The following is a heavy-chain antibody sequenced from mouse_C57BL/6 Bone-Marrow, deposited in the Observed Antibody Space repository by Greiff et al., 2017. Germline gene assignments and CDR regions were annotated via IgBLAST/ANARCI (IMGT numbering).Heavy chain of an antibody. V-gene: IGHV1-61*01. CDR3: ASGTIPYYFDY. Sequence: QVQLQQPGAELVRPGSSVKLSCKASGYTFTSYWMDWVKQRPGQGLEWIGNIYPSDSETHYNQKFKDKATLTVEKYSSTAYMQLISLTSEDSAVYYCASGTIPYYFDYWGQGTTLTVSS. CDR2: IYPSDSET. J-gene: IGHJ2*01. CDR1: GYTFTSYW. D-gene: IGHD2-12*01.